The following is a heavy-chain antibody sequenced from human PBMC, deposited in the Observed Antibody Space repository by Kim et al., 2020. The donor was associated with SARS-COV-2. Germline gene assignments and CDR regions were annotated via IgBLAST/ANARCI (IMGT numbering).Heavy chain of an antibody. CDR1: GFTFSTYW. Sequence: GGSLRLSCAASGFTFSTYWMSWVRQAPGKGLEWVANIKQDGSEKYYVDSVKGRFTISRDNAKNSLDLQMKRLRAEDTAVYYCARGYNSPWDRYFDYWGQGSLVTVSS. J-gene: IGHJ4*02. V-gene: IGHV3-7*04. D-gene: IGHD1-20*01. CDR2: IKQDGSEK. CDR3: ARGYNSPWDRYFDY.